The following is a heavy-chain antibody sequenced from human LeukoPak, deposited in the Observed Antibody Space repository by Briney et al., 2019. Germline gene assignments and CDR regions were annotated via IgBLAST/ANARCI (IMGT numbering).Heavy chain of an antibody. CDR2: IYHSEST. J-gene: IGHJ5*02. CDR1: RGSLSSDGYS. D-gene: IGHD4-17*01. V-gene: IGHV4-30-2*01. Sequence: PSQTLSLTCAVSRGSLSSDGYSGSWLRHPPGKALEGIGYIYHSESTYYNLSLKTRVNIQVDRSKNQFSLKLSSVTAADTAVYYCARLLYGDYADWFDPWGQGTLVTVSS. CDR3: ARLLYGDYADWFDP.